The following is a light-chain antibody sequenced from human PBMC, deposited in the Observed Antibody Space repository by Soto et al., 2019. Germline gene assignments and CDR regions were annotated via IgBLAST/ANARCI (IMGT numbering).Light chain of an antibody. J-gene: IGKJ1*01. CDR3: QQYYSTPWT. CDR2: WAS. CDR1: QSVLYSSNNKNY. V-gene: IGKV4-1*01. Sequence: LGERATINCKSSQSVLYSSNNKNYLAWYQQKPGQPPKLLIYWASTRESGVPDRFSGSGSGTDFTLTISSLQAEDVAVYYCQQYYSTPWTFGQGNKVEIK.